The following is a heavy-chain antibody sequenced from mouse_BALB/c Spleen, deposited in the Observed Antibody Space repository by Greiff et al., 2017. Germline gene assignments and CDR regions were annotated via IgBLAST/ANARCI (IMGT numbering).Heavy chain of an antibody. CDR2: INPGSGGT. CDR3: ARGEDYYGSSDV. D-gene: IGHD1-1*01. CDR1: GYAFTNYL. Sequence: VKLMESGAELVRPGTSVKVSCKASGYAFTNYLIAWVKQRPGQGLEWIGVINPGSGGTNYNEKFKGKATLTADKSSSTAYMQLSSLTSDDSAVYFCARGEDYYGSSDVWGAGTTVTVSS. J-gene: IGHJ1*01. V-gene: IGHV1-54*01.